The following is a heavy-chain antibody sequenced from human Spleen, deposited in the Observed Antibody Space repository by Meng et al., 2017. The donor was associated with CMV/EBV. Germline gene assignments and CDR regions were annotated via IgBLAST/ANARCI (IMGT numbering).Heavy chain of an antibody. Sequence: GSLRLSCVVSGGSISGTSYYWGWIRQPPGKGLEWIGSIYYSGSTYYNPSLKSRVTISVDTSKNQFSLKLSSVTAADTAVYYCARQSKAQYQLLYYFDYWGQGTLVTVSS. CDR1: GGSISGTSYY. J-gene: IGHJ4*02. CDR2: IYYSGST. CDR3: ARQSKAQYQLLYYFDY. D-gene: IGHD2-2*01. V-gene: IGHV4-39*01.